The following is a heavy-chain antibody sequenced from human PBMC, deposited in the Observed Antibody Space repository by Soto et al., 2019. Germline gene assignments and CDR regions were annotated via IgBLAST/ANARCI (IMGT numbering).Heavy chain of an antibody. CDR1: GGSISSSSYY. CDR3: ATITGTTDVY. J-gene: IGHJ4*02. Sequence: SETLSLTCTVSGGSISSSSYYWGWIRQAPGKGLEWIGSIYYSGSTYYNPSLKSRVTISVDTSKNQFSLKLSSVTAADTAVYYCATITGTTDVYWGQGTLVTVSS. V-gene: IGHV4-39*01. D-gene: IGHD1-7*01. CDR2: IYYSGST.